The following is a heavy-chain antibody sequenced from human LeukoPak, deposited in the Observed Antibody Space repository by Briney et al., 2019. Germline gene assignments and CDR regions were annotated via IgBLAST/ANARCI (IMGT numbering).Heavy chain of an antibody. D-gene: IGHD3-16*01. CDR3: AKLRYAHGSFYGMDV. V-gene: IGHV3-23*01. Sequence: PGGSLRLSCAASGFIFSNYAMSWVRRAPGKGLEWVSSITGTAGTTAAGTTYYSDSVKGRLTISRDNSKNTMYLQMNNLRAEDTALYYCAKLRYAHGSFYGMDVWGRGATVTVSS. CDR1: GFIFSNYA. J-gene: IGHJ6*02. CDR2: ITGTAGTTAAGTT.